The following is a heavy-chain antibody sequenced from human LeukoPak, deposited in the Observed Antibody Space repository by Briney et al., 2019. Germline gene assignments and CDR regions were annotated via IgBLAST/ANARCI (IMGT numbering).Heavy chain of an antibody. CDR3: ARDAVLSTGYPGY. J-gene: IGHJ4*02. Sequence: GGSLRLSCAASGFTFSSHTMLWVRQAPGKGLEWVSSISSRASNIYYADSLRGRFTISRDNARNSLYLEMNSLRAEDTAVYYCARDAVLSTGYPGYWGQGTLVTVSS. D-gene: IGHD3-9*01. CDR2: ISSRASNI. V-gene: IGHV3-21*01. CDR1: GFTFSSHT.